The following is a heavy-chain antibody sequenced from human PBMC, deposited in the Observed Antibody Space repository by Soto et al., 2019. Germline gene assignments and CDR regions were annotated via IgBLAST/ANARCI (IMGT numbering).Heavy chain of an antibody. Sequence: QLQLQESGPGLVKPSETLSLTCTVSGGSISISSYYWGWIRQPPGKGLEWIGSIYYSGSTYYNPSLKSRVTISVDTSKNQFSLKLSSVTAADTAVYYCARHGITMVRGELVGFDPWGQGTLVTVSS. CDR2: IYYSGST. D-gene: IGHD3-10*01. CDR3: ARHGITMVRGELVGFDP. CDR1: GGSISISSYY. V-gene: IGHV4-39*01. J-gene: IGHJ5*02.